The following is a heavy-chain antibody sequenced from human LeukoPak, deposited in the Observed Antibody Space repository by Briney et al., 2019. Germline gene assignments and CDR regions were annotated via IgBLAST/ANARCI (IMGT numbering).Heavy chain of an antibody. V-gene: IGHV3-23*01. CDR3: ARAKPKNMVRGLIMRRESRYYFDY. CDR2: ISGSGGST. CDR1: GFTFSSYA. Sequence: GGSLRLSCAASGFTFSSYAMSWVRQAPGKGLEWVSAISGSGGSTYYADSVKGRFTISRDNSKNTLSLQMNSLRAEDTAVYYCARAKPKNMVRGLIMRRESRYYFDYWGQGTLVTVSS. D-gene: IGHD3-10*01. J-gene: IGHJ4*02.